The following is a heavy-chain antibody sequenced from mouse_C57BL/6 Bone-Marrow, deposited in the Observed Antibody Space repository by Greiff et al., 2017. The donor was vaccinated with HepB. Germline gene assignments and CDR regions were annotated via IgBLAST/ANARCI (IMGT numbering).Heavy chain of an antibody. Sequence: DVMLVESGGGLVQPGGSLKLSCAASGFTFSDYYMYWVRQTPEKRLEWVAYISNGGGSTYYPDTVKGRFTISRDNAKNTLYLQMSRLKSEDTAMYYCARRRIYYAMDYWGQGTSVTVSS. CDR1: GFTFSDYY. J-gene: IGHJ4*01. CDR3: ARRRIYYAMDY. CDR2: ISNGGGST. V-gene: IGHV5-12*01.